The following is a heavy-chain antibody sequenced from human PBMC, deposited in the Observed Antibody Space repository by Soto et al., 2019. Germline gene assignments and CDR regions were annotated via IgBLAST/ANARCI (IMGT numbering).Heavy chain of an antibody. D-gene: IGHD6-6*01. CDR1: GFTFSSYA. J-gene: IGHJ4*02. V-gene: IGHV3-23*01. Sequence: HPGGSLRLSCAASGFTFSSYAMSWVRQAPGKGLEWVSGISGSGGSTYYADSVKGRFTISRDNSKNTLFLQMNSPRAEDTAVYYCAKDRIPARKDVDYWGQGTLVTVSS. CDR2: ISGSGGST. CDR3: AKDRIPARKDVDY.